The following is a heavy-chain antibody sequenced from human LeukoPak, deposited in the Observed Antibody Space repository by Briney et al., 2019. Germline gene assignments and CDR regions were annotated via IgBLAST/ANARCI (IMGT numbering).Heavy chain of an antibody. CDR1: GFTISSYA. CDR3: AKVVIGYSYGTIDY. D-gene: IGHD5-18*01. CDR2: ISGSGGST. Sequence: GGSQRLSCAASGFTISSYAMSWVRQAPGKGLEWVSAISGSGGSTYYADSVKGRFTISRDNSKNTLYLQMNSLRAEDTAVYYCAKVVIGYSYGTIDYWGQGTLVTVSS. V-gene: IGHV3-23*01. J-gene: IGHJ4*02.